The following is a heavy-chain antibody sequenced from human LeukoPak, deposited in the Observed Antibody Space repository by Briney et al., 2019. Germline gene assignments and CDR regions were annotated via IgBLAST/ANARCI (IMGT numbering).Heavy chain of an antibody. J-gene: IGHJ4*02. CDR2: IKHDGSEK. Sequence: GGSLRLSCAASGFIFTNYLMSWVRQAPGKGLEWVASIKHDGSEKYYVDSVRGRFTISRDNTMNSLYLQMSSLRAEDTAVYYCATDRGWRTSGYYLYYFEYWGQGTLVAYSS. CDR1: GFIFTNYL. CDR3: ATDRGWRTSGYYLYYFEY. V-gene: IGHV3-7*01. D-gene: IGHD3-3*01.